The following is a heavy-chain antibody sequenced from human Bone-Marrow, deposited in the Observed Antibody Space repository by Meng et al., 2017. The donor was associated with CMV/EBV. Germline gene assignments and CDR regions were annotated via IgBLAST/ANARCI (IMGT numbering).Heavy chain of an antibody. V-gene: IGHV4-34*01. CDR2: INHSGST. J-gene: IGHJ6*02. D-gene: IGHD2-15*01. Sequence: SETLSLTCAVYGGSFSGYYWSWIRQPPGKGLEWIGEINHSGSTNYNPSLKSRVTISVDTSKNQFSLKLSSVTAADTAVYYCARVNGYCSGGSCYYYYYGMDVWGQGTTVTFSS. CDR3: ARVNGYCSGGSCYYYYYGMDV. CDR1: GGSFSGYY.